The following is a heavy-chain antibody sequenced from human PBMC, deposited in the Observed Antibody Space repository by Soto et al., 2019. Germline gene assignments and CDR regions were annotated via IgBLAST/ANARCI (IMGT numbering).Heavy chain of an antibody. D-gene: IGHD3-3*01. CDR3: ARGFGDFWSGYYEYYYYYGMDV. CDR2: INHSGST. Sequence: SETLSLTCAVYGGSFSGYYWSWIRQPPGKGLEWIGEINHSGSTNYNPSLKSRVTISVDTSKNQFSLKLSSVTAADTAVYYCARGFGDFWSGYYEYYYYYGMDVWGQGTTVTVYS. V-gene: IGHV4-34*01. J-gene: IGHJ6*02. CDR1: GGSFSGYY.